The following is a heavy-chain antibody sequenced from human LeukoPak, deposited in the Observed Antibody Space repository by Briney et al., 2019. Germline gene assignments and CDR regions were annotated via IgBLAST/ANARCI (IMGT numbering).Heavy chain of an antibody. CDR3: ARGQYYEFWSAYYYSPHFDY. J-gene: IGHJ4*02. D-gene: IGHD3-3*01. CDR2: INPNSGGT. V-gene: IGHV1-2*02. Sequence: ASVKVSCKASGYTFTGYNIHWVRQAPGQGLGWMGWINPNSGGTNYAQKFQGRVTMTRDTSISTAYMELNRLRSDDTAVYYCARGQYYEFWSAYYYSPHFDYWGQGTLVTVSS. CDR1: GYTFTGYN.